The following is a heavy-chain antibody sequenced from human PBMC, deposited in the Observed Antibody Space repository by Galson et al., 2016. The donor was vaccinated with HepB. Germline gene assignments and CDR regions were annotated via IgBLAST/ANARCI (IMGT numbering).Heavy chain of an antibody. CDR3: ARALPNIATAADF. V-gene: IGHV5-10-1*01. D-gene: IGHD2/OR15-2a*01. J-gene: IGHJ4*02. Sequence: QSGAEVKKPGESLRIACRATGYTFTNYWIHWVRQMPGKGLESVGRIDPSDSHTSYRPSFRGHVIISSDTSITTAYLEWTSLRASDSGIYFCARALPNIATAADFWGQGTLVTVSS. CDR2: IDPSDSHT. CDR1: GYTFTNYW.